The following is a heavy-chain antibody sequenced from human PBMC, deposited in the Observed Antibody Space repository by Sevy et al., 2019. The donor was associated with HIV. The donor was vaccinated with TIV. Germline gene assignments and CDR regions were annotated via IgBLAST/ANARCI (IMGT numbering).Heavy chain of an antibody. D-gene: IGHD2-21*02. CDR1: GFTFSSYA. J-gene: IGHJ4*02. V-gene: IGHV3-30*09. CDR3: ARVGVSYCTDDCYHRFDY. CDR2: ISYDGSKK. Sequence: GGSLRLSCAASGFTFSSYALLWVRQAPDKGLEWVSLISYDGSKKYYSDSVKGRFAISRDESKTTLFLQMNSLRSEDTAIYYCARVGVSYCTDDCYHRFDYWGRGTLVTVSS.